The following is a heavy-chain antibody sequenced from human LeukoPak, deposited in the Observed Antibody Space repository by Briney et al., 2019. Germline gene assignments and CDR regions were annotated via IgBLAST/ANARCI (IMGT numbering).Heavy chain of an antibody. V-gene: IGHV1-8*01. D-gene: IGHD5-12*01. CDR3: ARGPHEEGWLIL. J-gene: IGHJ4*02. Sequence: ASVKVSCKASGYTFTSYDINWVRQATGQGLEWMGWMNPNSGNAGYAQKFQGRVTMTRNTSISTAYMELSSLRSEDTAVYYCARGPHEEGWLILWGQGTLVTVSS. CDR1: GYTFTSYD. CDR2: MNPNSGNA.